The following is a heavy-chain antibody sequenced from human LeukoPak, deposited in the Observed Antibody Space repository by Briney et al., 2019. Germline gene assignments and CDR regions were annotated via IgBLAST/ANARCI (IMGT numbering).Heavy chain of an antibody. J-gene: IGHJ4*02. V-gene: IGHV3-74*01. CDR1: GFTFSYSW. CDR2: INTDGSTT. Sequence: GGSLRLSCAASGFTFSYSWMHWVRQAPGKGLVWVSLINTDGSTTIYADSVKGRFTISRDNAKNTLYLQMNSLRPEDTAVYYCARREGSGWYYFDYWGQGTLVTVSS. CDR3: ARREGSGWYYFDY. D-gene: IGHD6-19*01.